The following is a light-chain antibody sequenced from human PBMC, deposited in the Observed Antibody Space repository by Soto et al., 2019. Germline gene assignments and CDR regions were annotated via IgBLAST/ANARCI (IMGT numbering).Light chain of an antibody. CDR2: DDT. CDR1: NIGSRS. V-gene: IGLV3-21*02. J-gene: IGLJ2*01. CDR3: QVWDSGIDQVV. Sequence: SYELTQPPSMSVAPGQTARIACGSNNIGSRSVHWYQQRPGQAPVLVLYDDTDRPSAIPERFSGSNSGNTATLTISGVEAGDEADYYCQVWDSGIDQVVFGGGTKLTVL.